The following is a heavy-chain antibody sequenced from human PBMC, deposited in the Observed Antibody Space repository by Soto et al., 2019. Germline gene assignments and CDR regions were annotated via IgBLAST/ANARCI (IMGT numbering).Heavy chain of an antibody. Sequence: PSETLSLTCTVSGGSISSGGYYWSWIRQHPGKGLEWIGYIYYSGSTYYNPSLKSRVTISVDTSKNQFSLKLSSVTAADTAVYYCARDRRSGWELPAVGMPVYYYYYGMDVWGQGTTVTVSS. CDR1: GGSISSGGYY. CDR2: IYYSGST. J-gene: IGHJ6*02. V-gene: IGHV4-31*03. D-gene: IGHD1-26*01. CDR3: ARDRRSGWELPAVGMPVYYYYYGMDV.